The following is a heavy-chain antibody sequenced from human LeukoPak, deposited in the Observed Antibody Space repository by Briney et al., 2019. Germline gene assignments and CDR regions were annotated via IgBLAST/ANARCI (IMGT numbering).Heavy chain of an antibody. D-gene: IGHD3-3*01. CDR2: IYYSGST. Sequence: TSETLSLTCTVSGGSISSGDYYWSWIRQPPGKGLEWIEYIYYSGSTYYNPSLKSRVTISVDTSKNQFSLKLSSVTAADTAVYYCARLYVLRFLEWTDDAFDIWGQGTMVTVSS. V-gene: IGHV4-30-4*01. J-gene: IGHJ3*02. CDR1: GGSISSGDYY. CDR3: ARLYVLRFLEWTDDAFDI.